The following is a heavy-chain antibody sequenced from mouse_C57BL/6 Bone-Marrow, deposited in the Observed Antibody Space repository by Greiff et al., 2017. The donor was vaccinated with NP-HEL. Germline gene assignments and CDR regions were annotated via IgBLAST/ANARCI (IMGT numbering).Heavy chain of an antibody. CDR3: TRSEELRDYAMDY. CDR1: GYTFTDYE. J-gene: IGHJ4*01. V-gene: IGHV1-15*01. CDR2: IDPETGGT. D-gene: IGHD1-1*01. Sequence: QVQLKQSGAELVRPGASVTLSCKASGYTFTDYEMHWVKQTPVHGLEWIGAIDPETGGTAYNQKFKGKAILTADKSSSTAYMELRSLTSEDSAVYYCTRSEELRDYAMDYWGQGTSVTVSS.